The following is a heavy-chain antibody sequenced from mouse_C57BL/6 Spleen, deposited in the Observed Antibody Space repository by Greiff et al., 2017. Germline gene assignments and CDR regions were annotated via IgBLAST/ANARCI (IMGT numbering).Heavy chain of an antibody. V-gene: IGHV3-6*01. CDR2: ISYDGSN. D-gene: IGHD2-1*01. Sequence: EVKLMESGPGLVKPSQSLSLTCSVTGYSITSGYYWNWIRQFPGNKLEWMGYISYDGSNNYNPSLKNRISITRDTSKNQFFLKLNSVTTEDTATYYCAGGNHAWFAYWGQGTLVTVSA. J-gene: IGHJ3*01. CDR3: AGGNHAWFAY. CDR1: GYSITSGYY.